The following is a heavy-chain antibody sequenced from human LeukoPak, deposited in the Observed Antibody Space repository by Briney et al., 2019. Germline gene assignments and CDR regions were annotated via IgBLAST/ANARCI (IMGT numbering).Heavy chain of an antibody. D-gene: IGHD3-22*01. CDR3: ARGGDYADSRGYYGPFDY. J-gene: IGHJ4*02. CDR2: INHSGST. Sequence: PSETLSLTCAVYGGSFSGYYWSWIRQSPGKGLEWIGEINHSGSTNYNPSLKSRVTISVDTSKNQFSLKLNSVTAADTAVYYCARGGDYADSRGYYGPFDYWGQGALVTVSS. CDR1: GGSFSGYY. V-gene: IGHV4-34*01.